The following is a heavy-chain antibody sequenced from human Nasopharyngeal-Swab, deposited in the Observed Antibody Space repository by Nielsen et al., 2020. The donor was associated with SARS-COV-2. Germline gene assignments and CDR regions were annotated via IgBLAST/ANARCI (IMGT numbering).Heavy chain of an antibody. D-gene: IGHD1/OR15-1a*01. CDR3: ARDRRDYGTTDSYYYGMDV. J-gene: IGHJ6*02. V-gene: IGHV3-13*01. CDR1: GFTFSSYA. CDR2: IGTAGDT. Sequence: GESLKISCAASGFTFSSYAMSWVRQATGKGLEWVSAIGTAGDTYYPGSVKGRFTISRENAKNSLYLQMNSLRAGDTAVYYCARDRRDYGTTDSYYYGMDVWGQGTTVTVSS.